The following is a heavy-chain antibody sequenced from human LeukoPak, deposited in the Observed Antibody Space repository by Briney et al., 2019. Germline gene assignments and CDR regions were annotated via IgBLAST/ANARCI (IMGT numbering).Heavy chain of an antibody. J-gene: IGHJ4*02. V-gene: IGHV3-66*01. CDR2: IYSGGST. Sequence: GGSLGLSCAASGFTVSDSYMSWVRQAPGKGLEWVSVIYSGGSTYYADSVKGKFTISRDTSKNTLYLQMNSLRAEDTAVYYCARAWSGTQYYFDYWGQGTLVTVSS. CDR1: GFTVSDSY. CDR3: ARAWSGTQYYFDY. D-gene: IGHD3-3*01.